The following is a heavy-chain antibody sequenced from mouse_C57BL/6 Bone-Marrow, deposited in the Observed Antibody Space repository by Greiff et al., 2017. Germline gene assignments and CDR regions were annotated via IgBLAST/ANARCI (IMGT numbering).Heavy chain of an antibody. V-gene: IGHV14-2*01. J-gene: IGHJ3*01. CDR3: APYYYGSSYRFAY. D-gene: IGHD1-1*01. CDR1: GFNIKDYY. CDR2: IDPEDGET. Sequence: EVKLQESGAELVKPGASVKLSCTASGFNIKDYYMHWVKQRTEQGLEWIGRIDPEDGETKYAPKFQGKATITADTSSNTAYLQLSSLTSEYTAVYYCAPYYYGSSYRFAYWGQGTLVTVSA.